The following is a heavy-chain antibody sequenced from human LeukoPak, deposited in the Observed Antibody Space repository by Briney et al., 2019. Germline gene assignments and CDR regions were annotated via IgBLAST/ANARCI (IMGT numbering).Heavy chain of an antibody. Sequence: SETLSLTCAVYGGSFSGYYWGWIRQPPGKGLEWIGEINHSGSTNYNPSLKSRVTISVDTSKNQFSLKLSSVTAADTAVYYCARGGYCSSTSCNYNWFDPWGQGTLVTVSS. CDR1: GGSFSGYY. CDR3: ARGGYCSSTSCNYNWFDP. CDR2: INHSGST. V-gene: IGHV4-34*01. J-gene: IGHJ5*02. D-gene: IGHD2-2*01.